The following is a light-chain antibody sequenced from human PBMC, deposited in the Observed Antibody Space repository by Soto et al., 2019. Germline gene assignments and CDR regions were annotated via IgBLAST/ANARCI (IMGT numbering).Light chain of an antibody. Sequence: QSALTQPASVSGSPGQSITISCTGTSSDVGGYNYVSWYQQHPGKAPKLMIYEVSSRPSGVSDRFSGSKSGNTASLTISGLQADDEDDYYFTSFTVTSSYVFGTGTKLTVL. CDR1: SSDVGGYNY. CDR2: EVS. J-gene: IGLJ1*01. CDR3: TSFTVTSSYV. V-gene: IGLV2-14*01.